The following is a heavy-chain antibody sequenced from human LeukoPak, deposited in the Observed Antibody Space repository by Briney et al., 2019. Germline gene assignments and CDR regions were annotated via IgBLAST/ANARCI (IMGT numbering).Heavy chain of an antibody. V-gene: IGHV3-30*02. Sequence: SGGSLRLSCAASGFTFSSYGMHWVRQAPGRGLEWVAIIWYDGSNRYYADSVKGRFTISRDNSKNTLYLQMYSLRAEDTAVYYCARDAEMDPIYYFDYWGQGTLVTVSS. CDR2: IWYDGSNR. J-gene: IGHJ4*02. CDR1: GFTFSSYG. D-gene: IGHD3-3*01. CDR3: ARDAEMDPIYYFDY.